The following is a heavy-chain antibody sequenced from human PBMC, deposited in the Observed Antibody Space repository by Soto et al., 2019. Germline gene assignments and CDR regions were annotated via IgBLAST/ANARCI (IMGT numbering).Heavy chain of an antibody. J-gene: IGHJ4*02. V-gene: IGHV4-59*01. D-gene: IGHD2-2*01. CDR3: ARAALPATAPFDY. CDR1: GGSISNYY. Sequence: QVQLQESGPRLVKPSETLSLTCIVSGGSISNYYWSWIRQPPGKGLEWIGYIYYSGSTNYNPSLQSRVTISVETSKNQFSLKLSSVTAADTAVYYCARAALPATAPFDYWGQGTLVTVSS. CDR2: IYYSGST.